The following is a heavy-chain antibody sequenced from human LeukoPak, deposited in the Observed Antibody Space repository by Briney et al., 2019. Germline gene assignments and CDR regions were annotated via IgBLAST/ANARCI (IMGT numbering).Heavy chain of an antibody. CDR2: ISDRGRT. V-gene: IGHV4-34*01. CDR1: GGSVRGYY. J-gene: IGHJ4*02. D-gene: IGHD3-3*01. Sequence: PADTLSLTCAVYGGSVRGYYWSWIRQPPGKGLEWIGEISDRGRTHYNPSLESRVSMSVDTSKNQFALQLNSVTAADTAVYYCARVPLRFLEPFDYWGQGILVTVSS. CDR3: ARVPLRFLEPFDY.